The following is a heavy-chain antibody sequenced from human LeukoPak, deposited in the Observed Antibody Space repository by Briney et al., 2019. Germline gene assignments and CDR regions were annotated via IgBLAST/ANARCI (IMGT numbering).Heavy chain of an antibody. J-gene: IGHJ4*02. CDR3: ARVGYYDSSGSDY. V-gene: IGHV4-38-2*02. CDR2: IYHSGST. D-gene: IGHD3-22*01. Sequence: SETLSLTCTVSGYSVSSGYYWGWIRQPPGKGLEWIGSIYHSGSTYYNPSLKSRVTISVDTSKNQFSLKLSSVTAAGTAVYYCARVGYYDSSGSDYWGQGTLVTVSS. CDR1: GYSVSSGYY.